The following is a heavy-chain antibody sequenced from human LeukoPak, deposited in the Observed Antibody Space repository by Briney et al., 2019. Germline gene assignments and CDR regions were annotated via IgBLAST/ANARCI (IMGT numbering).Heavy chain of an antibody. D-gene: IGHD1-26*01. J-gene: IGHJ4*02. V-gene: IGHV4-34*01. CDR2: INHSGST. CDR1: GGSFSGYY. CDR3: ARGPVGSPVGY. Sequence: SETQSLTCAVYGGSFSGYYWSWIRQPPGKGLEWIGEINHSGSTNYNPSLKSRVTISVDTSKNQFSLKLSSVTAADTAVYYCARGPVGSPVGYWGQGTLVTVSS.